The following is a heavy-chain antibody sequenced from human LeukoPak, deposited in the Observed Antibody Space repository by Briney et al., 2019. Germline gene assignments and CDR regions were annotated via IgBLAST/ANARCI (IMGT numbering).Heavy chain of an antibody. Sequence: SETLSLTCTVSGGSISSYYWSWIRQPPGKGLEWIGYIYYSGSTNYNPSLKSRATISVDTSKNQFSLKLSSVTAADTAVYYCARAYTAMVPDAFDIWGQGTMVTVSS. CDR1: GGSISSYY. V-gene: IGHV4-59*01. D-gene: IGHD5-18*01. CDR3: ARAYTAMVPDAFDI. CDR2: IYYSGST. J-gene: IGHJ3*02.